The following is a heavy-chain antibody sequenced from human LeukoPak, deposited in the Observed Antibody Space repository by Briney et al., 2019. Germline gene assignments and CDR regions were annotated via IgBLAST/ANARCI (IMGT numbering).Heavy chain of an antibody. CDR1: GYTFTGYY. J-gene: IGHJ4*02. CDR2: INPNSGGT. D-gene: IGHD5-12*01. V-gene: IGHV1-2*02. Sequence: GASVKVSCKASGYTFTGYYMHWVRQAPGQGLEWMGWINPNSGGTNYAQKFQGRVTMTRDTSISTAYMELSRLRSDDTAVYYCARVISGVATIRGRGAPDPSPLFRGGLDYWGQGTLVTVSS. CDR3: ARVISGVATIRGRGAPDPSPLFRGGLDY.